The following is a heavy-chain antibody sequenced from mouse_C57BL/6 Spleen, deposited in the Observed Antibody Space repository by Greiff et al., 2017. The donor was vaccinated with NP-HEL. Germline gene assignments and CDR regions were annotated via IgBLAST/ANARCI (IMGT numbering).Heavy chain of an antibody. D-gene: IGHD3-2*02. CDR2: INPSSGYT. J-gene: IGHJ4*01. V-gene: IGHV1-4*01. Sequence: VQLQESGAELARPGASVKMSCKASGYTFTSYTMHWVKQRPGQGLEWIGYINPSSGYTKYNQKFKDKATLTADKSSSTAYMQLSSLTSEDSAVYYCARELRLRYYYAMDYWGQGTSVTVSS. CDR3: ARELRLRYYYAMDY. CDR1: GYTFTSYT.